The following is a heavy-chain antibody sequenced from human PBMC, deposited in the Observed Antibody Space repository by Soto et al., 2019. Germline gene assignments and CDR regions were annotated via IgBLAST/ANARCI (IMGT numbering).Heavy chain of an antibody. CDR1: GYTFVDYA. J-gene: IGHJ5*02. CDR2: MNHNTGNR. V-gene: IGHV1-3*01. CDR3: TREAIVADNWFDP. D-gene: IGHD2-21*01. Sequence: QVRLVQSGAEVKRPGASVKVSCRASGYTFVDYALHWVRKAPGQGREWVGWMNHNTGNRKSSHKFEDRVSITRDTATITAYMELSGLRSEDTAVYFCTREAIVADNWFDPWCQGTLVTVSS.